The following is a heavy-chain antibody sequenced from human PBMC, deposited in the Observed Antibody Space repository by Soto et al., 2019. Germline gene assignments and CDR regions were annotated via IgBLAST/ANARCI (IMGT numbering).Heavy chain of an antibody. D-gene: IGHD2-8*02. V-gene: IGHV1-3*01. CDR2: INAGTGNT. J-gene: IGHJ4*01. CDR3: ARGRASWYWDF. CDR1: GYTFTNYV. Sequence: GASVKVSFKTFGYTFTNYVIHWLRQAPGQGLEWMGWINAGTGNTKYSQKLQDRLTISRDTSAATAYLDLSRLASEDTAVYYCARGRASWYWDFWGHGTLVTVSS.